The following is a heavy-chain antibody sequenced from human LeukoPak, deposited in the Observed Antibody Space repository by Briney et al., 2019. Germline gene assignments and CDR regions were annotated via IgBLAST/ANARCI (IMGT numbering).Heavy chain of an antibody. D-gene: IGHD3-3*01. Sequence: SQTLSLTCAVSGGSISSGGYSWSWIRQPPGKGLKWIGYIYHSGSTYYNPSLKSRVTISVDRSKNQFSLKLSSVTAADTAVYYCARGTIFGVVSHFDYWGQGTLVTVSS. CDR2: IYHSGST. V-gene: IGHV4-30-2*01. J-gene: IGHJ4*02. CDR1: GGSISSGGYS. CDR3: ARGTIFGVVSHFDY.